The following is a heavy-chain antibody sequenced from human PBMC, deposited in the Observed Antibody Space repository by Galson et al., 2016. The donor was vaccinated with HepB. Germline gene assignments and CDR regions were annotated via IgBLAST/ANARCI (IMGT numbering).Heavy chain of an antibody. CDR1: GYTFTSYA. J-gene: IGHJ4*02. V-gene: IGHV1-18*01. CDR2: VSAYSGNT. Sequence: SVKVSCKASGYTFTSYAIRWVRRAPGKGLEWVGWVSAYSGNTYYAHKVQDRVTMTTDTTTSTAYMELRSLRSDDTAVYYCAREVWRNYYGSGSYYEIDYWGQGTLVTVSS. CDR3: AREVWRNYYGSGSYYEIDY. D-gene: IGHD3-10*01.